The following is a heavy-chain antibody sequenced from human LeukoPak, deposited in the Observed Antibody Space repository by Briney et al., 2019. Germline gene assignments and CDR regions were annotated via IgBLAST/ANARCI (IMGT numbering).Heavy chain of an antibody. CDR2: INHIGRT. V-gene: IGHV4-34*01. Sequence: PSETLSLTCADYGGSFSGYCWIWIRQPPGKGLERIGEINHIGRTNYNPSLKSRITMSVDKSKNQFSLKLTSMTAADTAIYYCVRGNWNYGSRSWGQGTLVTVSS. CDR1: GGSFSGYC. J-gene: IGHJ4*02. CDR3: VRGNWNYGSRS. D-gene: IGHD1-7*01.